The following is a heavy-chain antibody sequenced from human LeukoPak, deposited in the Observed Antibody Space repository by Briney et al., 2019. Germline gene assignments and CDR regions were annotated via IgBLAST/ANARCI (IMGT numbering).Heavy chain of an antibody. CDR1: GYTFTSYD. J-gene: IGHJ3*02. D-gene: IGHD3-22*01. V-gene: IGHV1-8*03. CDR2: MNPNSGNT. Sequence: ASVKVSCKASGYTFTSYDINWVRQATGQGLEWMGWMNPNSGNTGYAQKFQGRVTITRNTSISTAYMELRSLRSDDTAVYYCARVGITMIVVVTPDAFDIWGQGTMVTVSS. CDR3: ARVGITMIVVVTPDAFDI.